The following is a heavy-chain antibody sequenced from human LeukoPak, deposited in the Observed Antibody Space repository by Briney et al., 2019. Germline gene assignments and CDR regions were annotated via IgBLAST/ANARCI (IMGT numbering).Heavy chain of an antibody. D-gene: IGHD2-2*01. Sequence: GGSLRLSCAASGFTFSSYELNWVRQAPGKGLEWVSYISDTGSTIYYADSVEGRFTISRDNPKNSLYLQMNSLRAEDTAMYFCASHSVGVLPIATFDYWGQGTLVTVSS. V-gene: IGHV3-48*03. CDR1: GFTFSSYE. CDR3: ASHSVGVLPIATFDY. J-gene: IGHJ4*02. CDR2: ISDTGSTI.